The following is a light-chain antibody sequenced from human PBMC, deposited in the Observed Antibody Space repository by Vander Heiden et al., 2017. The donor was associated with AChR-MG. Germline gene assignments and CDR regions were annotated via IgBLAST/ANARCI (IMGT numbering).Light chain of an antibody. Sequence: DIRMTQSPSSLTASVGDRVSITCRASESITSDLNWYQQIPGKAPKLLIYAASSLQDGVPPRFSGSGSGTEFTLTISSLQPEDFATFYCQQSYTTPYTFGQGTSLAIK. V-gene: IGKV1-39*01. CDR3: QQSYTTPYT. CDR2: AAS. CDR1: ESITSD. J-gene: IGKJ2*01.